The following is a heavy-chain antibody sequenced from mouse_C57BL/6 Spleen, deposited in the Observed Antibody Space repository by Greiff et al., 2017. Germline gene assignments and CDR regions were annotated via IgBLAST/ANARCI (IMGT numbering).Heavy chain of an antibody. D-gene: IGHD3-2*02. V-gene: IGHV1-64*01. CDR1: GYTFTSYW. J-gene: IGHJ4*01. CDR3: ARETAQVAMYY. CDR2: IHPNSGST. Sequence: QVQLQQPGAELVKPGASVKLSCKASGYTFTSYWMHWVKQRPGQGLEWIGMIHPNSGSTNYNEKFKSKATLTVDKSSSTAYMQLSSLTSEDSAVYYCARETAQVAMYYWGQGTSVTVSS.